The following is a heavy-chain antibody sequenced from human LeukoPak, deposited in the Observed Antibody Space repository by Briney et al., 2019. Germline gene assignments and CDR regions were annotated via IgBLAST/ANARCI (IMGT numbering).Heavy chain of an antibody. CDR1: GGTFSSYA. CDR3: AREGYGGNAVIFDY. Sequence: GASVKVSCKASGGTFSSYAISWVRQAPGQGLEWMGGIIPIFGTANYARKFQGRVTITADESTSTAYMELSSLRSEDTAVYYCAREGYGGNAVIFDYWGQGTLVTVSS. V-gene: IGHV1-69*13. CDR2: IIPIFGTA. J-gene: IGHJ4*02. D-gene: IGHD4-23*01.